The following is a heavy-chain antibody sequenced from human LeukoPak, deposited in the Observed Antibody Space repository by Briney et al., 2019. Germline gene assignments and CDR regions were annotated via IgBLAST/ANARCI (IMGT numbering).Heavy chain of an antibody. D-gene: IGHD5-18*01. V-gene: IGHV3-23*01. Sequence: PGGSLRLSCAASGFTFSSYAMSWVRQAPGKGLEWVSAISGSGGSTYYADSVKGRFTISRDNSKNTLYLQMNSLRAEDTAVYYCASETGGYSYGKTYYYYYYMDVWGKGTTVTVSS. CDR3: ASETGGYSYGKTYYYYYYMDV. CDR2: ISGSGGST. J-gene: IGHJ6*03. CDR1: GFTFSSYA.